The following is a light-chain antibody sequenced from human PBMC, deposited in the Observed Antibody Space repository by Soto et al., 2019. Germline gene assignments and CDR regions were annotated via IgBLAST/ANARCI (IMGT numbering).Light chain of an antibody. CDR1: HSVSNN. J-gene: IGKJ1*01. CDR3: QHYYNWPRT. CDR2: GAS. Sequence: EIVLTQSPCTLSLSPGEGATLSCRASHSVSNNYLAWYQQKPGQAPRLLFYGASTRATGIPARFSGSGSGTEFALTISSLQSEDFAVYYCQHYYNWPRTFGQGTKVDIK. V-gene: IGKV3-15*01.